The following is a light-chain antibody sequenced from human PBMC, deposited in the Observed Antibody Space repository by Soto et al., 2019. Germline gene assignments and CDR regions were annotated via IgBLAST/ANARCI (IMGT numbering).Light chain of an antibody. CDR1: QSVRSMY. CDR3: QQRSNWPPIT. J-gene: IGKJ5*01. CDR2: GAS. Sequence: EIVMTQSPATLSVSPGERATLSFRAVQSVRSMYLAWYQQKPGQAPRLLIYGASTRATGIPARFSGSGSGTEFTLTISSLQSEDFAVYYCQQRSNWPPITFGQGTRLEIK. V-gene: IGKV3-15*01.